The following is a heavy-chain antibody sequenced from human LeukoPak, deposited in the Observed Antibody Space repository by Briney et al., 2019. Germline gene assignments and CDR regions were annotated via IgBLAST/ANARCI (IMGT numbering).Heavy chain of an antibody. CDR3: ARCDYIWGNYRYRPILYFDL. CDR2: ISAYDGNR. V-gene: IGHV1-18*01. J-gene: IGHJ4*02. Sequence: ASVKVSCKASGGSFSSYAMNWVRQAPGQGLEWMGWISAYDGNRKYAESFQGRVTMTTDTSTSTAYLDLTSLRSDDTALYYCARCDYIWGNYRYRPILYFDLWGQGTLVTVSS. CDR1: GGSFSSYA. D-gene: IGHD3-16*02.